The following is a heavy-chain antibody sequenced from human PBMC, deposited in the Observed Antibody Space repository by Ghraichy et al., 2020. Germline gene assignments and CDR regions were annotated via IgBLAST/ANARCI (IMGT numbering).Heavy chain of an antibody. V-gene: IGHV3-23*01. CDR1: GFTFSSYA. CDR2: ISGSGGST. CDR3: AKGGYSSGWIFDY. J-gene: IGHJ4*02. Sequence: GALRLSCAASGFTFSSYAMSWVRQAPGKGLEWVSAISGSGGSTYYADSVKGRFTISRDNSKNTLYLQMNSLRAEDTAVYYCAKGGYSSGWIFDYWGQGTLVTVSS. D-gene: IGHD6-19*01.